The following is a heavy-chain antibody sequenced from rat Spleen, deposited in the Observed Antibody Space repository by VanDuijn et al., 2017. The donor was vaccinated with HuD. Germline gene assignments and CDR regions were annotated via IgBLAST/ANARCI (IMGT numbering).Heavy chain of an antibody. CDR3: TRRDYFDY. CDR1: GFSLSSYG. V-gene: IGHV2-13*01. CDR2: IWGNGNT. J-gene: IGHJ2*01. Sequence: QVQLKESGPGLVQPSQTLSLTCTVSGFSLSSYGVIWVRQPPGKGLEWMGVIWGNGNTNYNSALKSRLSISRDTSKSQVFLKMNSLQTEDTGIYFCTRRDYFDYWGHGVMVTVSS.